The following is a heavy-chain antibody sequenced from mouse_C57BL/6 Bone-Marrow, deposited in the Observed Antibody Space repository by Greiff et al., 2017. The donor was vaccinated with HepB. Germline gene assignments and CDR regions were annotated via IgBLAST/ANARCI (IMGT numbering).Heavy chain of an antibody. CDR3: TRDGPYNSPWFAY. CDR1: GFTFSSYA. V-gene: IGHV5-9-1*02. D-gene: IGHD2-10*01. Sequence: DVMLVESGEGLVKPGGSLKLSCAASGFTFSSYAMSWVRQTPEKRLEWVAYISSGGDYIYYADTVKGRFTISRDKAKNTLYLQMSSLKSEDTAMYYCTRDGPYNSPWFAYWGQGTLVTVSA. CDR2: ISSGGDYI. J-gene: IGHJ3*01.